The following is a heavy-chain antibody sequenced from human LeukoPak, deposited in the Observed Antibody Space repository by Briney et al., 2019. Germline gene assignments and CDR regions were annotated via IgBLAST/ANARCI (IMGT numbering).Heavy chain of an antibody. CDR1: GFTFITYS. J-gene: IGHJ4*02. D-gene: IGHD6-19*01. Sequence: SGGSLRLSCAASGFTFITYSMNWVRQAPGKGLEWVSYISSSSSTIYYADSVKGRFTISRDNAKNSLYLQMNSLRAEDTAVYYCARDHSRGWQRVHYFDYWGQGTLVTVSS. CDR3: ARDHSRGWQRVHYFDY. V-gene: IGHV3-48*01. CDR2: ISSSSSTI.